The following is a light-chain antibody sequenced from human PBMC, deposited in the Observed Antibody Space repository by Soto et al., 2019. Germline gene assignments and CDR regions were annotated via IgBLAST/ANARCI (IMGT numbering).Light chain of an antibody. CDR2: DAS. CDR1: QSISTW. J-gene: IGKJ2*01. Sequence: DIEMTQPPSTLSASVGDRVTITCRASQSISTWLAWYQQKPGKAPRLLIYDASNLESDVPSRVSGSGSGTQFTLTISSLQTDDFATYYGEQCDSYPYTVGQGTNLEI. CDR3: EQCDSYPYT. V-gene: IGKV1-5*01.